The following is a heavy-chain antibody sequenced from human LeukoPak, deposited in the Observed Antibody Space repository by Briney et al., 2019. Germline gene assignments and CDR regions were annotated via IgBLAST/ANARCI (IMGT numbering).Heavy chain of an antibody. CDR2: IYTSGST. Sequence: PSETLSLTCTVSGGSISSYYWSWIRQPAGKGLEWIGRIYTSGSTNYNPSLKSRVTMSVDTSKNHFSLKLSSVTAADTAVYYCARDLFGDLRSDDAFDIWGQGTMVTVSS. J-gene: IGHJ3*02. CDR3: ARDLFGDLRSDDAFDI. D-gene: IGHD4-17*01. V-gene: IGHV4-4*07. CDR1: GGSISSYY.